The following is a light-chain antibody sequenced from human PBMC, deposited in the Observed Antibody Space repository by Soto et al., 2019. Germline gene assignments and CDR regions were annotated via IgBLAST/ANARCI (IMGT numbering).Light chain of an antibody. CDR3: QQRSNWPPT. V-gene: IGKV3-11*01. Sequence: EVVLTQSPGTLSLSPGERATLSCRASQSVSSSYLTWYQQRPGQAPRLVIYGASKRATGIPARFSGSGSGTDFTLTISSLEPEDFAVYYCQQRSNWPPTFGQGT. J-gene: IGKJ1*01. CDR2: GAS. CDR1: QSVSSSY.